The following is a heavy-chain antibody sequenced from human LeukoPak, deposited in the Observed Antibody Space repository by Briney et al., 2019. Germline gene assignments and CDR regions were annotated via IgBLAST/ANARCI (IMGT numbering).Heavy chain of an antibody. D-gene: IGHD1-26*01. CDR2: IFSGGTT. CDR3: ARDVGSFFDY. V-gene: IGHV3-53*01. J-gene: IGHJ4*02. CDR1: GFTVSSSH. Sequence: GGSLRLSCAASGFTVSSSHMSWVRQAPGKGLVWVSVIFSGGTTYYADSVKGRFTISRDNSKNTPYLQMNSLRAEDTALYYCARDVGSFFDYWGQGTLVTVSS.